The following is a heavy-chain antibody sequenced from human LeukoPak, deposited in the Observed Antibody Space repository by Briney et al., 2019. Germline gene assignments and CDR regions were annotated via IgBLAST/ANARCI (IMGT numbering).Heavy chain of an antibody. D-gene: IGHD3-22*01. V-gene: IGHV4-4*07. J-gene: IGHJ3*02. CDR1: GASISNYY. Sequence: PSETLSLTCTVSGASISNYYWTWIRQPAGKGLEWIGRVYTTGTTNYNPSLKSRVTMSVDTSENQFSLKLSSVTAADTAVYFCARGPYSYDSSGAFDIWGQGTMVTVSS. CDR2: VYTTGTT. CDR3: ARGPYSYDSSGAFDI.